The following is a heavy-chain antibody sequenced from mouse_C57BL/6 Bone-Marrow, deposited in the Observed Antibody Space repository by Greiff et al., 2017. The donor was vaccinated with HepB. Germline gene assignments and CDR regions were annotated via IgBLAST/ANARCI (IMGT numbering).Heavy chain of an antibody. D-gene: IGHD4-1*02. V-gene: IGHV3-1*01. CDR2: ISYSGST. CDR3: ARGPQLGLDY. J-gene: IGHJ2*01. Sequence: EVKLLESGPGMVKPSQSLSLTCTVTGYSITSGYDWHWIRHFPGNKLEWMGYISYSGSTNYNPSLKSRISITHDTSKNHFFLKLNSVTTEDTATYYCARGPQLGLDYWGQGTTLTVSS. CDR1: GYSITSGYD.